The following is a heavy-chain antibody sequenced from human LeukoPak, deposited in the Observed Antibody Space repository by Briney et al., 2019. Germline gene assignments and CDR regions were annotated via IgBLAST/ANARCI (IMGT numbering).Heavy chain of an antibody. V-gene: IGHV4-59*08. CDR1: GGSIRSYY. Sequence: PSETLSLTCSVSGGSIRSYYWSWIRQPPGKGLEWIGYMYYSGSTNYNPSLKSRVTISVDTSKNQFSLKLSSVTAADTAVYYCARFGGATVTTRYFDYWGQGTLVTVSS. D-gene: IGHD4-17*01. CDR3: ARFGGATVTTRYFDY. J-gene: IGHJ4*02. CDR2: MYYSGST.